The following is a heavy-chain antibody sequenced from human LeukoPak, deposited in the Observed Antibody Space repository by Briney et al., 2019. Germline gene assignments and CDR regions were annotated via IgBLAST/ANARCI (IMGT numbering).Heavy chain of an antibody. D-gene: IGHD4-17*01. CDR2: IYYSGST. CDR3: ARVGTVTTQGIWYFDL. CDR1: GGSISSYY. V-gene: IGHV4-59*08. J-gene: IGHJ2*01. Sequence: SETLSLTCTVSGGSISSYYWSWIRQPPGKGLEWIGYIYYSGSTNYNPSLKSRVTISVDTSKNQFSLKLSSVTAADTAVYYCARVGTVTTQGIWYFDLWGRGTLVTVSS.